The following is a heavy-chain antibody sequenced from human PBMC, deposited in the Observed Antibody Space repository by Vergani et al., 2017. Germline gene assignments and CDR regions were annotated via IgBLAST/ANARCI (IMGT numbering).Heavy chain of an antibody. CDR1: GFTFSSYG. J-gene: IGHJ3*02. CDR2: IWYDGSNK. CDR3: AKGGSGLRWGAFDI. V-gene: IGHV3-33*06. Sequence: QVQLVESGGGVVQPGRSLRLSCAASGFTFSSYGMHWVRQAPGKGLEWVAVIWYDGSNKYYADSVKGRFTISRDNSKNTLYLQMNSLRAEDTAVYYCAKGGSGLRWGAFDIWGQGTMVTVSS. D-gene: IGHD1-26*01.